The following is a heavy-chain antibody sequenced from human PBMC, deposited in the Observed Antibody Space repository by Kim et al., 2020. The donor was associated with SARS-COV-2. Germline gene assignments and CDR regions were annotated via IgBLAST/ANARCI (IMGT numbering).Heavy chain of an antibody. CDR3: ARDWFDP. J-gene: IGHJ5*02. CDR2: YSGST. V-gene: IGHV4-39*07. Sequence: YSGSTYYNPSLMSRVTISVDTSTNQFSLKLSSVTAADTAVYYCARDWFDPWGQGTLVTVSS.